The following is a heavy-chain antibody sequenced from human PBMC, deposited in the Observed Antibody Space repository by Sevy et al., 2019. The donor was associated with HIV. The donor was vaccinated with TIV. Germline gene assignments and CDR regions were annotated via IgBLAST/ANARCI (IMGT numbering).Heavy chain of an antibody. J-gene: IGHJ4*02. CDR1: GFTFSSYG. CDR2: IRYDGSNK. Sequence: GGSLRLSCAASGFTFSSYGMHWVRQAPGKGLEWVAFIRYDGSNKYYADSVKGRFTISRDNSKNTLYLQMNSLRAEDTAVYYCAKDLGGYDSSGYLPFDYWGQGTLVTVSS. D-gene: IGHD3-22*01. V-gene: IGHV3-30*02. CDR3: AKDLGGYDSSGYLPFDY.